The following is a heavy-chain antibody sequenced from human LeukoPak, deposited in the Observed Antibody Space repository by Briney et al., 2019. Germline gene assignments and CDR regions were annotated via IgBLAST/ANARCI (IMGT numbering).Heavy chain of an antibody. CDR3: ARGHSSSWSTNNNWFDP. J-gene: IGHJ5*02. CDR1: GFIVSDNV. D-gene: IGHD6-13*01. CDR2: ISPDGISK. V-gene: IGHV3-30-3*01. Sequence: GGSLRLSCEDSGFIVSDNVIHWVRQAPGKGLEWVAAISPDGISKYYADSVKGRFTISRDNSENTVYLQMNSLRAEDTAVYYCARGHSSSWSTNNNWFDPWGQGTLVTVSS.